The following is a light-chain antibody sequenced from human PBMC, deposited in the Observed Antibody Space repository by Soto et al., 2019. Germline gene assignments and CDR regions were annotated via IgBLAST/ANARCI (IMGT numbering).Light chain of an antibody. J-gene: IGLJ1*01. Sequence: QSALTQPASVSASPGQSITISCTGTSSDVGGYKYVSWYQHHPGKAPKLMIYEVSNRPSGVSNRFSGSKSGNTASLTISGLQAEDEADYYCSSYTSSTTGVFGTGTKVTVL. CDR1: SSDVGGYKY. CDR2: EVS. CDR3: SSYTSSTTGV. V-gene: IGLV2-14*01.